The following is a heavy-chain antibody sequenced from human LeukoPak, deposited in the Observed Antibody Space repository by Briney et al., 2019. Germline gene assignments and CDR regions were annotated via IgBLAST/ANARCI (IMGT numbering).Heavy chain of an antibody. J-gene: IGHJ5*02. CDR2: IIPILGIA. Sequence: ASVKVSCKASGGTFSSYTISWLRQAPGQGLEWMGRIIPILGIANYAQKFQGRVTITADKSTSTAYMELSSLRSEDTAVYYCARGPFTMVRENWFDPWGQGTLVTVFS. D-gene: IGHD3-10*01. V-gene: IGHV1-69*02. CDR3: ARGPFTMVRENWFDP. CDR1: GGTFSSYT.